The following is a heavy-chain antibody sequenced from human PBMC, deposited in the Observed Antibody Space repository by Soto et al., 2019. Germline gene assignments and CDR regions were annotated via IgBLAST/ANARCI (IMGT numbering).Heavy chain of an antibody. CDR1: GFTFSSSE. J-gene: IGHJ3*01. CDR2: IHPAGQPI. CDR3: ARRGST. D-gene: IGHD2-2*01. V-gene: IGHV3-48*03. Sequence: EVQLVESGGGLVQPGGSLRLSCVASGFTFSSSEMYWVRQAPGKGLEWVSYIHPAGQPIFFADSVKGRFTISRDNAKKSVYLPMNSLRAGDTAVYYCARRGSTWGQGTMVTVSS.